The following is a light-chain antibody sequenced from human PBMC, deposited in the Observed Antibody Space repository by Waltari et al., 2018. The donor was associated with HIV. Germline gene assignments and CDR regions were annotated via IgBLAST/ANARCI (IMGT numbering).Light chain of an antibody. CDR3: QVWDRRGV. J-gene: IGLJ2*01. V-gene: IGLV3-21*02. CDR2: DDS. CDR1: NIESKN. Sequence: SYVLTQPPSVSVAPGQTARITCGGNNIESKNVHWYHQKPGQAPVLVVEDDSDRPSGIPDRFSGSNSGNTATLTISRVEVADEADYYCQVWDRRGVFGGGTKLTVL.